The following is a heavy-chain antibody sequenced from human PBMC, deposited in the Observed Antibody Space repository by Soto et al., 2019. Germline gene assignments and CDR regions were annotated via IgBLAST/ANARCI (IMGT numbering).Heavy chain of an antibody. CDR3: AKGVVVPAGPTDY. Sequence: GGSLRLCSAAFGFTFRSYAMSWVRQVPGKGLEWVSAISGSGGSTYYADSVKGRFTISRDNSKNTLYLQMNSLRAEDTAVYYCAKGVVVPAGPTDYWGKGTLVTVFS. V-gene: IGHV3-23*01. J-gene: IGHJ4*02. CDR1: GFTFRSYA. CDR2: ISGSGGST. D-gene: IGHD2-2*01.